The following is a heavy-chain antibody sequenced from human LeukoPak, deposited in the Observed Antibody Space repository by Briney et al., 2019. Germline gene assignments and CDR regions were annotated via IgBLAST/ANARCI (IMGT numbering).Heavy chain of an antibody. CDR3: ARGYDIDV. CDR2: IYYTGTT. Sequence: GSLRLSCATSGFIFTNAWMKWVRQAPGKALEWIGYIYYTGTTKYNPSLKSRATISLDTSKNQFSLKLTSVTAADTALFFCARGYDIDVWGQGTTVTVSS. V-gene: IGHV4-59*01. J-gene: IGHJ6*02. CDR1: GFIFTNAW.